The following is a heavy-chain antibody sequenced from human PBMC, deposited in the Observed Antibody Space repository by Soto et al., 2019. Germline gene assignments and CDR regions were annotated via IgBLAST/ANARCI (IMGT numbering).Heavy chain of an antibody. CDR3: AKVSPPYSGSYYGPDY. CDR1: GFTFSNYA. CDR2: ISGSGGST. V-gene: IGHV3-23*01. J-gene: IGHJ4*02. Sequence: GGSLRLSCAASGFTFSNYAMSWVRQAPAKGLEWVSTISGSGGSTYFADSVKGRFTISRDNSKNTLYLQMNSLRAEDTAVYYCAKVSPPYSGSYYGPDYWGQGTLVTVSS. D-gene: IGHD1-26*01.